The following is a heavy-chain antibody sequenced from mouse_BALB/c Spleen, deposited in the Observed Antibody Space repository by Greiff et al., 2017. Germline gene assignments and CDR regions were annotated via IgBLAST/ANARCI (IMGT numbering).Heavy chain of an antibody. Sequence: VQLQQSGAELAKPGASVKMSCKASGYTFTSYWMHWVKQRPGQGLEWIGYINPSTGYTEYNQKFKDKATLTADKSSSTAYMQLSSLTSEDSAVYYCARRGITGPMDYWGQGTSVTVSS. CDR2: INPSTGYT. D-gene: IGHD2-4*01. CDR1: GYTFTSYW. J-gene: IGHJ4*01. CDR3: ARRGITGPMDY. V-gene: IGHV1-7*01.